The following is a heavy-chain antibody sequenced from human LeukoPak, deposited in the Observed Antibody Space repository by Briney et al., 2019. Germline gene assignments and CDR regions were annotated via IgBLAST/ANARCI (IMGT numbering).Heavy chain of an antibody. CDR2: LICRGGYT. D-gene: IGHD5-24*01. CDR1: CGSFFSYY. J-gene: IGHJ4*02. Sequence: PGGGPGVLSGASCGSFFSYYVKWCRRHAGGGGEGWASLICRGGYTYYADSVKGRFTISKDNAKNSLYLQMNSLRAEDTAVYYCASEMATTDYFDYWGQGTLVTVSS. CDR3: ASEMATTDYFDY. V-gene: IGHV3-21*01.